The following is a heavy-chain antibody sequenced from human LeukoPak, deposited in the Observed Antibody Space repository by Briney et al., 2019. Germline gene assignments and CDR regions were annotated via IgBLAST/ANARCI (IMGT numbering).Heavy chain of an antibody. CDR2: IKQDGSEK. V-gene: IGHV3-7*01. D-gene: IGHD6-19*01. CDR1: GFTLSTYW. Sequence: GGSLRLSCAASGFTLSTYWMTWVRQAPGKGLEWAANIKQDGSEKYYVDSVKGRFTISRDSAKKLLYLQMNSLRVEDTAVYYCARDRGSSGRLGRFDNWGQGTLVTVSP. CDR3: ARDRGSSGRLGRFDN. J-gene: IGHJ4*02.